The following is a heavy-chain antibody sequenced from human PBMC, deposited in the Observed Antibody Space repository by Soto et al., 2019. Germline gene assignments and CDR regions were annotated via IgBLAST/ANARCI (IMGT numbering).Heavy chain of an antibody. V-gene: IGHV4-4*02. Sequence: QVQLQESGPGLVKPSGTLSLTCAVSGGSISSSNWWSWVRQPPGKGLEWIGEIYHSGSTNYNPSLESRVTISLDKATNHFALKLRSVTAAETAVYYCAATIFLYGMDVWGQGTTVTVSS. CDR3: AATIFLYGMDV. J-gene: IGHJ6*02. CDR2: IYHSGST. D-gene: IGHD5-12*01. CDR1: GGSISSSNW.